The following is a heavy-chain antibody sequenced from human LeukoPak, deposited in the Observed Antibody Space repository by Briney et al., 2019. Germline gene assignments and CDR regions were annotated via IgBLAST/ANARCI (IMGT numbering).Heavy chain of an antibody. V-gene: IGHV4-61*02. Sequence: PSETLSLTCTDSGGSISSGSYYWSWIRQPAGKGLKWIGRIYTSGSTNYNPSLKSRVTISVDTSKNQFSLKLSSVTAADTAVYYCARGPGGSSSSDFDYWGQGTQVTVSS. CDR1: GGSISSGSYY. D-gene: IGHD6-6*01. CDR3: ARGPGGSSSSDFDY. J-gene: IGHJ4*02. CDR2: IYTSGST.